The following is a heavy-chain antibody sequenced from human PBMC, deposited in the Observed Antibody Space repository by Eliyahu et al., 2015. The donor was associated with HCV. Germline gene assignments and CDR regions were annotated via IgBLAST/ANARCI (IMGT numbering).Heavy chain of an antibody. CDR3: ARTSPYSYGSYWFFDL. J-gene: IGHJ2*01. D-gene: IGHD5-18*01. Sequence: QVQLQESGPGLVKPSQTLSLTCTVXGGSISSGXYYWSWIRQPAGKGLEWVGRIYTSGSTNYNPSLKXPVTISLDTSKNQFTLELSSVTAADTAVYYCARTSPYSYGSYWFFDLWGRGTLVTVSS. CDR1: GGSISSGXYY. V-gene: IGHV4-61*02. CDR2: IYTSGST.